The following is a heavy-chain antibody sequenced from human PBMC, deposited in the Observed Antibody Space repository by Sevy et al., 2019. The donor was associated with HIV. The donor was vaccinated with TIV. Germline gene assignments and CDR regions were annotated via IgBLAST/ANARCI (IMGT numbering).Heavy chain of an antibody. V-gene: IGHV3-33*05. CDR3: ATLLMWFGELPRGLDY. Sequence: GGSLRLSCAASGFTFSNYGMHWVRQAPGKGLEWVAVISYDGSNKFYGDSVKGRFTISIDTSKNTLYLQMNSLRAEDTAVYYCATLLMWFGELPRGLDYWGQGALVTVSS. D-gene: IGHD3-10*01. CDR2: ISYDGSNK. J-gene: IGHJ4*02. CDR1: GFTFSNYG.